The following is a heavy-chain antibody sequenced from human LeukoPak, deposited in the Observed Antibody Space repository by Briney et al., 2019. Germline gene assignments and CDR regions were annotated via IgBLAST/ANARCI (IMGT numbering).Heavy chain of an antibody. CDR3: ARGGETTVTPEYFQH. CDR2: IIPIFGTA. V-gene: IGHV1-69*13. CDR1: GGTFSSYA. J-gene: IGHJ1*01. Sequence: SVKVSCKASGGTFSSYAISWVRQAPGQGLEWMGGIIPIFGTANYAQKFQGRVTITADESTSTAYMELSSLRSEDTAVYYCARGGETTVTPEYFQHWGQGTLVTVSS. D-gene: IGHD4-17*01.